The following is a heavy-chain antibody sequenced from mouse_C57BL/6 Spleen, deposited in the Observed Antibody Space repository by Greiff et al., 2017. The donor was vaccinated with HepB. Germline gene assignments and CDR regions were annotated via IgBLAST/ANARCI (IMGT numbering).Heavy chain of an antibody. D-gene: IGHD2-2*01. V-gene: IGHV1-18*01. J-gene: IGHJ4*01. CDR2: INPNNGCT. Sequence: EVQLQASGPELVKPGASVKIPCKASGYTFTDYNMDWVKQSHGKSLEWIGDINPNNGCTIYNQKFKGKATLTVDKSSSTAYMELRSLTSDDTVVYYCARDGYDVGDYAMDYWGQGTPVTVSS. CDR3: ARDGYDVGDYAMDY. CDR1: GYTFTDYN.